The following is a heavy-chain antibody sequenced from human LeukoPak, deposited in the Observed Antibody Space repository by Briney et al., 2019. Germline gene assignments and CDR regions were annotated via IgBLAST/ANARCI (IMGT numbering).Heavy chain of an antibody. D-gene: IGHD3-10*01. CDR2: INHSGST. CDR1: GGSLSGYY. CDR3: ARVSGEQLSRPYYFDY. J-gene: IGHJ4*02. Sequence: SETLCLTCSVSGGSLSGYYWSWIRQPPGKVLEWIGEINHSGSTNYNPSLKSRVTISVGTSKNQFSLKLSSVTAADTAVYYCARVSGEQLSRPYYFDYWGQGTLVTVSS. V-gene: IGHV4-34*01.